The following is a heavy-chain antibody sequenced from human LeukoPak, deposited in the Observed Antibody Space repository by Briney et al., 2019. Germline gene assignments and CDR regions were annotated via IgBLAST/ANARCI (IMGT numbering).Heavy chain of an antibody. CDR2: IYYSGST. D-gene: IGHD4-17*01. V-gene: IGHV4-31*03. J-gene: IGHJ6*02. Sequence: SQTLSLTCTVSGGSLSSGGYYWSWIRQHPGKGLEWIGYIYYSGSTYYNPSLKSRVTISVDTSKNQFSLKLSSVTAADTAVYYCARDRGVRSTTVTTASYYYYGMDVWGQGTTVTVSS. CDR1: GGSLSSGGYY. CDR3: ARDRGVRSTTVTTASYYYYGMDV.